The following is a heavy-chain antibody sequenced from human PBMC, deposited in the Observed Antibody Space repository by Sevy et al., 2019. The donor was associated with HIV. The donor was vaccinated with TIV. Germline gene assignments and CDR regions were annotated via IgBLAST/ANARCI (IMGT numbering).Heavy chain of an antibody. J-gene: IGHJ4*02. CDR1: GFTFSSYA. CDR2: ISYDGSNK. D-gene: IGHD3-22*01. Sequence: GGSQRLSCAASGFTFSSYAMHWVRQAPGKGLEWVAVISYDGSNKYYADSVKGRFTISRDNSKNTLYLQMNSLRAEDTAVYYCARDKREGSSGYIFDYWGQGTLVTVSS. V-gene: IGHV3-30-3*01. CDR3: ARDKREGSSGYIFDY.